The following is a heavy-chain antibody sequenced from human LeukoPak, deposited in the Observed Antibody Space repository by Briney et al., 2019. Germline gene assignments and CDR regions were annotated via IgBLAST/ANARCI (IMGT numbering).Heavy chain of an antibody. CDR2: IYTSGST. CDR1: GGSISSGSYY. V-gene: IGHV4-61*02. Sequence: KPSETLSLTCTVSGGSISSGSYYWSWIRQPAGKGLEWIGRIYTSGSTNYNPSLKSRVTISVDMSKNQFSLKLSSVTAADTAVYYCARDQWFVELFVWGKGTTVTISS. D-gene: IGHD3-10*01. J-gene: IGHJ6*04. CDR3: ARDQWFVELFV.